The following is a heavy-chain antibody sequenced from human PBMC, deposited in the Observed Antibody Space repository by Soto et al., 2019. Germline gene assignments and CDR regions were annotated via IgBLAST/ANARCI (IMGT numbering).Heavy chain of an antibody. CDR2: IYYSGST. CDR3: ARDLGVPAANDAFDI. V-gene: IGHV4-31*03. J-gene: IGHJ3*02. CDR1: GGSISSGGYY. Sequence: SETLSLTCTVSGGSISSGGYYWSWIRQHPGKGLEWIGYIYYSGSTYYNPSLKSRVTISVDTSKNQFSLKLSSVTAADTAVYYCARDLGVPAANDAFDIWGQGTMVTVSS. D-gene: IGHD2-2*01.